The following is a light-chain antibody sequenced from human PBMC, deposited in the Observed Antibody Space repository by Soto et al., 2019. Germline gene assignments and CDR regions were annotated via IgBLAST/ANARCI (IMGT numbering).Light chain of an antibody. CDR2: AAS. Sequence: EIVMTQSPATLSVSPGERATLSCRASQSVSTDLAWYQHKPGQAPRLLIYAASTRATGLPARFTGGGSGTEFTLTISSLQSEDIAVYYCQQYGSSGTFGQGTKVEIK. CDR3: QQYGSSGT. J-gene: IGKJ1*01. CDR1: QSVSTD. V-gene: IGKV3-15*01.